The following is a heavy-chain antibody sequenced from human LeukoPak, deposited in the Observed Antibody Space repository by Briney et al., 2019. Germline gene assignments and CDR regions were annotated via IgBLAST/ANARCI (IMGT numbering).Heavy chain of an antibody. Sequence: ASVKVSCKASGYTFTSYGISWVRQAPGQGLEWMGWISAYNGNTNYAQKLQGRVTMTTDKSTSTAYMELSSLRSEDTAVYYCARSYGDYKVGFFDPWGQGTLVTVSS. J-gene: IGHJ5*02. CDR2: ISAYNGNT. V-gene: IGHV1-18*01. CDR1: GYTFTSYG. D-gene: IGHD4-17*01. CDR3: ARSYGDYKVGFFDP.